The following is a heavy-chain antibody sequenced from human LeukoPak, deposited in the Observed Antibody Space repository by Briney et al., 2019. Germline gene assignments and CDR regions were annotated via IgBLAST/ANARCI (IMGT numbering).Heavy chain of an antibody. CDR2: IGGSGGST. CDR3: ARGGYSYALYWYFDL. Sequence: PGGSLRLSCAASGFTFSSYAMSWVRQAPGKGLEWVSAIGGSGGSTYYADSVRGRFTISRDNSKNTLYLQMNSLRAEDTAVYYCARGGYSYALYWYFDLWGRGTLVTVSS. D-gene: IGHD5-18*01. CDR1: GFTFSSYA. V-gene: IGHV3-23*01. J-gene: IGHJ2*01.